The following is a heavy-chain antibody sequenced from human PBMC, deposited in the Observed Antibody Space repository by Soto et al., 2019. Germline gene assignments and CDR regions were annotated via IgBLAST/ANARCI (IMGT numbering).Heavy chain of an antibody. CDR3: ARAGWGGRWYFDY. V-gene: IGHV4-59*01. Sequence: QVQLQESGPGLVKPSETLSLTCTVSGVSISSYYWSWIRQPPGKGLEWIGYIYYSGSTNYNPSLKSRVTISVDTSKNQFSLKLSSVTAADTAVYYGARAGWGGRWYFDYWGQGTLVTVSS. J-gene: IGHJ4*02. CDR1: GVSISSYY. CDR2: IYYSGST. D-gene: IGHD3-16*01.